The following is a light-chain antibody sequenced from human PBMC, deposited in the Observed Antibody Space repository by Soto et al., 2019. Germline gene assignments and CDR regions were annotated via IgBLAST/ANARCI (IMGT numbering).Light chain of an antibody. V-gene: IGKV3D-15*01. Sequence: ETVMTQSPSTLSVSPVERATLSCRASQRISSNLVWYQQKVGQAPRLLIHGASIRATVITVMFSVSGYVTEITLTISSLQSEDCADYYCQQYNNWPLTFGGGTKVEIK. CDR2: GAS. CDR3: QQYNNWPLT. CDR1: QRISSN. J-gene: IGKJ4*01.